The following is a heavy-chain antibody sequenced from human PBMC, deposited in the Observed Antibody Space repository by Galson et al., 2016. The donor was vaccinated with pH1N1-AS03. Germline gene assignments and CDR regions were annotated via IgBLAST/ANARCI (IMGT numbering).Heavy chain of an antibody. CDR3: AHRPSSWPYWYFDL. J-gene: IGHJ2*01. Sequence: PALVKPTQTLTLTRTFSGFSLSTSGVAVGWIRQPPGKALECLALIHWDDAKHYSTSLKSRLTITKDTTKNQLVLTMTNMDPVDAATYYCAHRPSSWPYWYFDLWGRGTLVTVSS. CDR1: GFSLSTSGVA. CDR2: IHWDDAK. V-gene: IGHV2-5*02. D-gene: IGHD6-13*01.